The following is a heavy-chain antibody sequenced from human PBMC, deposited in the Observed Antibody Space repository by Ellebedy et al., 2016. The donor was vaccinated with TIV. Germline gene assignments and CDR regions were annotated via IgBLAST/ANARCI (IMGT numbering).Heavy chain of an antibody. D-gene: IGHD3-22*01. CDR3: TRNYDLSGYIDL. CDR2: IFPGDSDA. CDR1: GYSFTKYW. J-gene: IGHJ5*02. Sequence: GGSLRLSCKGSGYSFTKYWIAWVRQMPGKGLEWMGTIFPGDSDARYGPSFQGRVTMSVDRSISTAYLQWTSLQASDTARYFCTRNYDLSGYIDLWGQGTLVSVSS. V-gene: IGHV5-51*01.